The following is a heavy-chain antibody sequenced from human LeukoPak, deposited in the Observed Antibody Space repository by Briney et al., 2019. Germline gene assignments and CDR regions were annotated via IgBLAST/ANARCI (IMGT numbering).Heavy chain of an antibody. V-gene: IGHV4-39*01. D-gene: IGHD5-18*01. CDR3: ARLMVTNAGDHFDH. Sequence: SETLSLTCTVSGGSISSSSYYWGWIRQPPGKGLEWIGSIYYSGSTYYNPSLKSRVTLSVDTSKDQFSLKLSSVTATDTAVYFCARLMVTNAGDHFDHWGQGTLVTVSS. CDR1: GGSISSSSYY. CDR2: IYYSGST. J-gene: IGHJ4*02.